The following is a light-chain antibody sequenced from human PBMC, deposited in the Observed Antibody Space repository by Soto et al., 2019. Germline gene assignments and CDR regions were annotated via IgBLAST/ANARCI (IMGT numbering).Light chain of an antibody. V-gene: IGKV1-39*01. CDR1: QSISSY. CDR3: QQSYNIPRT. Sequence: IQMTQSPSSQSAAVGDRVTITCRESQSISSYLNWYQQQPGKATKLMIYAASSLQSGVPSRFGGGGSGKDFTLTISSLQPEDVATYYCQQSYNIPRTFGQGTRLEI. CDR2: AAS. J-gene: IGKJ5*01.